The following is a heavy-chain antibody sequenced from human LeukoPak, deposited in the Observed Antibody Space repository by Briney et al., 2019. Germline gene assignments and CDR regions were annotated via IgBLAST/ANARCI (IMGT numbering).Heavy chain of an antibody. J-gene: IGHJ4*02. Sequence: GGSLRLSCAASGFTVSSNYMSWVRQAPGKGLEWVSSISSSSSYIYYADSVKGRFTISRDNAKNSLYLQMNSLRAEDTAVYYCARESGDLPVFDYWGQGTLVTVSS. V-gene: IGHV3-21*01. D-gene: IGHD2-21*01. CDR2: ISSSSSYI. CDR3: ARESGDLPVFDY. CDR1: GFTVSSNY.